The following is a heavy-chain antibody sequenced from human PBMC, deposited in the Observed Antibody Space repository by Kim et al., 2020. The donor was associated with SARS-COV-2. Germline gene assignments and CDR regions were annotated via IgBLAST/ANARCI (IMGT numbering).Heavy chain of an antibody. J-gene: IGHJ4*02. CDR2: INLNGGST. V-gene: IGHV1-46*01. Sequence: ASVKVSCKASGYIFTNNLMHWVRQAPGQGPEWMGVINLNGGSTRYARNFQGRVTVTRDTSTTTVYMELSSLRSEDTAIYYCAREIAAEGKTFDYWGQGALVTVSS. D-gene: IGHD6-13*01. CDR3: AREIAAEGKTFDY. CDR1: GYIFTNNL.